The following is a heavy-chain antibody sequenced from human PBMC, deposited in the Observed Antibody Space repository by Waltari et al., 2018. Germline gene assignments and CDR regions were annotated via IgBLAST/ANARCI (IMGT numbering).Heavy chain of an antibody. CDR3: AKDPLVAGNRWATYLDA. V-gene: IGHV3-9*01. Sequence: EVQLVESGGDLVQPGRSLRLSCAASGFTFDAYAMPWVRQAPGKGLEWVSGISWDSGRRGYADSVKGRFSVSRDDAKSSLFLQMDSLRPEDTGFYYCAKDPLVAGNRWATYLDAWGRGTLVTVSS. J-gene: IGHJ4*02. D-gene: IGHD3-9*01. CDR2: ISWDSGRR. CDR1: GFTFDAYA.